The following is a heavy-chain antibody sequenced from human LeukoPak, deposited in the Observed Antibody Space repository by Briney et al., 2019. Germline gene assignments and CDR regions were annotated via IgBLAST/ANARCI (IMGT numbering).Heavy chain of an antibody. CDR2: ISGDGEST. Sequence: GGSLRLSCAASGFTFNSYALDWVRQAPGKGLEWISVISGDGESTHYADPVKGRFTISRDNSKNTLYLQMNSLRAEDTAVYYCAKDLRPDGVYDFDYWGQGTLVTVSS. J-gene: IGHJ4*02. V-gene: IGHV3-23*01. D-gene: IGHD5/OR15-5a*01. CDR3: AKDLRPDGVYDFDY. CDR1: GFTFNSYA.